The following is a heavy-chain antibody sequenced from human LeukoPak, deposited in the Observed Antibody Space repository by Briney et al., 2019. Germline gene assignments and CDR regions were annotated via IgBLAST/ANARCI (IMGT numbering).Heavy chain of an antibody. CDR2: IYYSGST. Sequence: SETLSLTCTVSGGSISIYYWSWIRQPPGKGLEWIGYIYYSGSTNYNPSLKSRVTISVDTSKNQFSLKLSSVTAADTAVYYCARDLQRDDFWSGYPPYYYYYMDVWGKGTTVTVSS. V-gene: IGHV4-59*01. D-gene: IGHD3-3*01. J-gene: IGHJ6*03. CDR1: GGSISIYY. CDR3: ARDLQRDDFWSGYPPYYYYYMDV.